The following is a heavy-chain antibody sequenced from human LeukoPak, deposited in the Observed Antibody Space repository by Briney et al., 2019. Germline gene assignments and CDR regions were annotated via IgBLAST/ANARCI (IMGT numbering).Heavy chain of an antibody. CDR2: INSDGCST. V-gene: IGHV3-74*01. J-gene: IGHJ4*02. CDR3: AHLLFSPYCGGDCYAATSDY. D-gene: IGHD2-21*02. CDR1: GFTFSSYW. Sequence: PGGSLRLSCAASGFTFSSYWMHWVRQAPGKGLVWVSRINSDGCSTSYADSVKGRFTISRDNAKNTLYLQMNSLRAEDTAVYYCAHLLFSPYCGGDCYAATSDYWGQGTLVTVSS.